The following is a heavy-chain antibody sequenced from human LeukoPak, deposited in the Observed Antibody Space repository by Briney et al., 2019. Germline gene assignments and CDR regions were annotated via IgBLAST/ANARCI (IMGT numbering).Heavy chain of an antibody. CDR2: INPNSGGT. D-gene: IGHD6-13*01. Sequence: GASVKVSCKASGYTFTGYYMHWVRQAPGQGLEWMGWINPNSGGTNYAQKLQGRVTMTTDTSTSTAYMELRSLRSDDTAVYYCARDPGYSSSWYGYYYYMDVWGKGTTVTISS. V-gene: IGHV1-2*02. J-gene: IGHJ6*03. CDR1: GYTFTGYY. CDR3: ARDPGYSSSWYGYYYYMDV.